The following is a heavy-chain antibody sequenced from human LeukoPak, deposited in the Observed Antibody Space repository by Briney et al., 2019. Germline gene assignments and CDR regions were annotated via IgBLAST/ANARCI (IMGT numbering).Heavy chain of an antibody. V-gene: IGHV4-59*01. J-gene: IGHJ4*02. Sequence: KPSETLSLTCTDSGGSISSYYWSWIRQPPGKGLEWIGYIYYSGSTNYNPSLKSRVTISVDTSKNQFSLKLSSVTAADTAVYYCARVAFVMTTVTTLYYFDYWGQGTLVTVSS. CDR1: GGSISSYY. CDR2: IYYSGST. CDR3: ARVAFVMTTVTTLYYFDY. D-gene: IGHD4-17*01.